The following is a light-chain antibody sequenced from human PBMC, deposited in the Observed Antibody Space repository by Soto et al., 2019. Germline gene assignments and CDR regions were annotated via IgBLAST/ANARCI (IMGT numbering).Light chain of an antibody. CDR3: QQYNNWPQT. CDR2: GAS. J-gene: IGKJ1*01. Sequence: EIVMTQSPATLSVSPGERATLSCRASQSVSSNLAWYQQKPGQAPRLLIYGASTRAPGIPARFSGSGSGTEFTLTISSLQSEDFAVYYCQQYNNWPQTFGQGTKVDIK. V-gene: IGKV3-15*01. CDR1: QSVSSN.